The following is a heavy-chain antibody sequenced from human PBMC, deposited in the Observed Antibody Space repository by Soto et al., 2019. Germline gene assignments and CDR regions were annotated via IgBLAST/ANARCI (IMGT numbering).Heavy chain of an antibody. V-gene: IGHV3-30*18. CDR3: AKGLDDFGDYAFDY. Sequence: GGSLRLSCAASGFSFCNYCMHWVRQAPGKGLEWVTVISDDGSKKYYTDSVKGRFTISRDESKKTLFLQMNSLRAEDTAVYYCAKGLDDFGDYAFDYWGQGTLVTVSS. D-gene: IGHD4-17*01. CDR1: GFSFCNYC. CDR2: ISDDGSKK. J-gene: IGHJ4*02.